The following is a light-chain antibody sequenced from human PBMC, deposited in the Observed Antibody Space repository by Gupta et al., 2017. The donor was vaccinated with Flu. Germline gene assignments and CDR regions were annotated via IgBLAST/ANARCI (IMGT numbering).Light chain of an antibody. CDR1: QSVRSNY. Sequence: ESVLTQSPGTLSLSPGERATLSCRARQSVRSNYVAWYQQKPGQVPRLLIYSASIRDTGIPDRFSGSGSGTDFTLAISRVEPEDSAVYFCHQYGNSPNAFGQGTKVEIK. J-gene: IGKJ1*01. CDR3: HQYGNSPNA. V-gene: IGKV3-20*01. CDR2: SAS.